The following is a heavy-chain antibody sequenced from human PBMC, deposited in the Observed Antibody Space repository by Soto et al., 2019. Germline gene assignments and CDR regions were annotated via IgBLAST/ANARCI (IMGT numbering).Heavy chain of an antibody. D-gene: IGHD3-16*02. CDR1: GFTLSMSS. V-gene: IGHV3-23*01. J-gene: IGHJ3*01. CDR3: AKDRGIIVKAGDAFDV. CDR2: ISDSGDRT. Sequence: GGSLRLSGASSGFTLSMSSVNWVRQAPWKGLEWVSYISDSGDRTYYADSVKGRFTISRDRSKNTVSLQMDSLRAEDTAVYYCAKDRGIIVKAGDAFDVSGQRTKVT.